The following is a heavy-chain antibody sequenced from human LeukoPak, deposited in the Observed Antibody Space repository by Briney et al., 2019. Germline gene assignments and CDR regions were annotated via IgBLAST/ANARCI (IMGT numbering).Heavy chain of an antibody. CDR3: ARQTGSGLFILP. Sequence: SETLSLTCTVSGGSISSSSYYWGWIRQPPGKGLEWIGSVYYSGSTYYNPSLKSRVTISVDTSKNQFSLKLTSVTAADTAVYYCARQTGSGLFILPGGQGTLVTVSS. D-gene: IGHD3/OR15-3a*01. CDR1: GGSISSSSYY. J-gene: IGHJ4*02. CDR2: VYYSGST. V-gene: IGHV4-39*01.